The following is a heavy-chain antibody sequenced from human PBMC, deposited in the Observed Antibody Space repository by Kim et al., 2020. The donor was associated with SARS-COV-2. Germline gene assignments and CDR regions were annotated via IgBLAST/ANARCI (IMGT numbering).Heavy chain of an antibody. CDR3: ARGGVPVLTLFDP. V-gene: IGHV3-30-3*01. J-gene: IGHJ5*02. D-gene: IGHD2-8*02. CDR2: ISYDGSNK. Sequence: GGSLRLSCAASGFTFSSYAMHWVRQAPGKGLEWVAVISYDGSNKYYADSVKGRFTISRDNSKNTLYLQMNSLRAEDTAVYYCARGGVPVLTLFDPWGQGTLVTVSS. CDR1: GFTFSSYA.